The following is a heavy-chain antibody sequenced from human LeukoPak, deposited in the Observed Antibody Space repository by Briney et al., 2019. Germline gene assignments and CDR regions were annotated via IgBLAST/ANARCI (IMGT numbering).Heavy chain of an antibody. V-gene: IGHV3-11*06. J-gene: IGHJ4*02. CDR3: VRDLMHSSTWWAR. CDR1: EFTFSDYY. D-gene: IGHD6-13*01. CDR2: ISSSGTDT. Sequence: PGGSLRLSCAASEFTFSDYYMSWIRQAPGKGLEGISYISSSGTDTTYADSVKGRFTISRDNAKNSLYLQMDSLRADDTGVYYCVRDLMHSSTWWARWGQGTAVTVSS.